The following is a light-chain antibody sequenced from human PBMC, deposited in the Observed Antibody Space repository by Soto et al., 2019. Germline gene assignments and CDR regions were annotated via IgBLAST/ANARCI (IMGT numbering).Light chain of an antibody. Sequence: EKVMTQSPATLSVSPGERVTLSCRASQSVATNLAWYQQKPGQAPRLLISGAYIRATGIPDRFIGSGSGTEFTLTSTSLQSEDFAVYYCQHYNDLPLTFGQGTKVEIK. J-gene: IGKJ1*01. V-gene: IGKV3-15*01. CDR3: QHYNDLPLT. CDR1: QSVATN. CDR2: GAY.